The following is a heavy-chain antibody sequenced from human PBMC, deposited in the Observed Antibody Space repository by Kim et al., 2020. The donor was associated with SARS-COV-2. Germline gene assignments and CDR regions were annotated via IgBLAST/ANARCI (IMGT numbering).Heavy chain of an antibody. CDR2: ISGSGDST. CDR3: AKPFHGSPQDAFDI. CDR1: GFTFSSYD. V-gene: IGHV3-23*01. D-gene: IGHD3-10*01. Sequence: GGSLRLSCAASGFTFSSYDMSWVRQAPGKGLEWVSTISGSGDSTYYADSVKGRFTISRDNSKNTLYLQMNSLRAEDTAVYYCAKPFHGSPQDAFDIWGQGTMVTVSS. J-gene: IGHJ3*02.